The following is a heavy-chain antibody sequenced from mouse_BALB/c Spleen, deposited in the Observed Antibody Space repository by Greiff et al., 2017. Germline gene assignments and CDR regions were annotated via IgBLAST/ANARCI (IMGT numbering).Heavy chain of an antibody. CDR3: TRRNYGSSYVLDY. CDR1: GYTFTSYY. J-gene: IGHJ2*01. Sequence: VKLMESGAELVKPGASVKLSCKASGYTFTSYYMYWVKQRPGQGLEWIGEINPSNGGTNFNEKFKSKATLTVDKSSSTAYMQLSSLTSEDSAVYYCTRRNYGSSYVLDYWGQGTTLTVSS. V-gene: IGHV1S81*02. CDR2: INPSNGGT. D-gene: IGHD1-1*01.